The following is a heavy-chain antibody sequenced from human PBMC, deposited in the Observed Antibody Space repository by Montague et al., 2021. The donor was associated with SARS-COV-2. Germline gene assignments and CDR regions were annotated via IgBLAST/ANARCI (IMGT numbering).Heavy chain of an antibody. J-gene: IGHJ4*02. Sequence: SETLSLTCEVSGGSMSGYYWTWIRQSPGKGLEWIGYVHYTGSTKYNPSLKTRVSLSLDTPKNHFSLHLSSVTAADTAIYFCARAQNTCFIANCVSYFGVWGLGALVTVSS. CDR3: ARAQNTCFIANCVSYFGV. CDR1: GGSMSGYY. D-gene: IGHD1-1*01. V-gene: IGHV4-59*01. CDR2: VHYTGST.